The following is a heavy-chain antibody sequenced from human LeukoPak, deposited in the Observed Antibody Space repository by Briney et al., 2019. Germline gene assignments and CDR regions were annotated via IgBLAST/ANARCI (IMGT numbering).Heavy chain of an antibody. D-gene: IGHD3-22*01. Sequence: GGSLRLSCAASGFTFSSYGMHWVRQAPGKGLEWVAFIRYDGSNKYYADSVKGRFTISRDNSKNTLYLQMNSLRAEDTAVYYCTKLLHRDSYFDYWGQGTLVTVSS. V-gene: IGHV3-30*02. CDR2: IRYDGSNK. CDR3: TKLLHRDSYFDY. CDR1: GFTFSSYG. J-gene: IGHJ4*02.